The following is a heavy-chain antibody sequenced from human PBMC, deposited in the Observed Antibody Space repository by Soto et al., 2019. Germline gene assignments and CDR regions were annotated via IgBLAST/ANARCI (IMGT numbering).Heavy chain of an antibody. V-gene: IGHV4-31*03. D-gene: IGHD4-4*01. CDR2: IYYSGST. CDR1: GGSISSGGYY. CDR3: ARVHDYSNMDV. J-gene: IGHJ6*03. Sequence: SETLSLTCTVSGGSISSGGYYWSWIRQHPGKGLEWIGYIYYSGSTYYNPSLKSRVTISIDTSKNQFSLKLSSVTAADTAVYYCARVHDYSNMDVWGKGTTVTVSS.